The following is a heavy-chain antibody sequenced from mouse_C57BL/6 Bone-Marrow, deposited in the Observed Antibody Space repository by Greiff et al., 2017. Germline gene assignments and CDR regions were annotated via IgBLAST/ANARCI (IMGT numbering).Heavy chain of an antibody. V-gene: IGHV5-15*01. CDR2: ISNLAYSI. Sequence: EVKLVESGGGLVQPGGSLKLSCAASGFTFSDYGMAWVRQAPRKGPEWVAFISNLAYSIYYADTVTGRFTISRENAKKTLSLEMSSLRSEDTAMYYCARSYYNGRSPTWFAYWGQGTLVTVSA. J-gene: IGHJ3*01. CDR1: GFTFSDYG. D-gene: IGHD1-1*01. CDR3: ARSYYNGRSPTWFAY.